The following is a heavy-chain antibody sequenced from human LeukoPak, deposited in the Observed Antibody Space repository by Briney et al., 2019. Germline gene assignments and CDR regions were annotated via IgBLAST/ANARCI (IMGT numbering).Heavy chain of an antibody. J-gene: IGHJ5*02. CDR2: ISGSGGST. CDR1: GFTFSTYA. D-gene: IGHD1-26*01. V-gene: IGHV3-23*01. CDR3: AKDKRAVGAGGWFDP. Sequence: GGSLRLSCAASGFTFSTYAMSWVRQAPGKGLEWVSAISGSGGSTYYADSVKGRFTISRDNSKNTLYLQMNGLRAEDTAVYYCAKDKRAVGAGGWFDPWGQGTLVTVSS.